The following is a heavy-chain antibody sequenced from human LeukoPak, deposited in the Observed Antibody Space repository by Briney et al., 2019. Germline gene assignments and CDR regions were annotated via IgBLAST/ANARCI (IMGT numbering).Heavy chain of an antibody. CDR2: INSDGSST. D-gene: IGHD2-2*01. Sequence: GGSLRLSCAASGFTFSSYWMHWVRQAPGKGLVWVSRINSDGSSTSYADSVKGRFTISRDNAKNTLYLQMNSLRAGDTAVYYCARGEYEYCSSTSCTEFDYWGQGTLVTVSS. V-gene: IGHV3-74*01. CDR1: GFTFSSYW. CDR3: ARGEYEYCSSTSCTEFDY. J-gene: IGHJ4*02.